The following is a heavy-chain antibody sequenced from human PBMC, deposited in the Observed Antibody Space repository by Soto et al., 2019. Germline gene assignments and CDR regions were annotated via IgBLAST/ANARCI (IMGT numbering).Heavy chain of an antibody. CDR3: SYDTFGDKDF. Sequence: GGSLRLSCAASGFTFSSYSMNWVRQAPGKGLEWVSYISSSSSTIYYTDSVKGRFTISRDNAKNTLYLQMNSLGVEDTALYYCSYDTFGDKDFWGQGTPVTVSS. D-gene: IGHD3-9*01. V-gene: IGHV3-48*04. CDR2: ISSSSSTI. CDR1: GFTFSSYS. J-gene: IGHJ4*02.